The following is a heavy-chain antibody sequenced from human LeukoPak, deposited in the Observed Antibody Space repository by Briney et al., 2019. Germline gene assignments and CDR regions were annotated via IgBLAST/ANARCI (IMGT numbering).Heavy chain of an antibody. CDR2: IYYNGNT. D-gene: IGHD2-2*01. CDR1: GGSISSGGYY. J-gene: IGHJ4*02. CDR3: ARGGYCSSISCPFDY. Sequence: SQTLSLTCTVSGGSISSGGYYWSWIRQHPGKGLEWIGYIYYNGNTYYNPSLKSRVTISVDTSKNQFSLKLSSVTAADTAVYYCARGGYCSSISCPFDYWGQGTLVTASS. V-gene: IGHV4-31*03.